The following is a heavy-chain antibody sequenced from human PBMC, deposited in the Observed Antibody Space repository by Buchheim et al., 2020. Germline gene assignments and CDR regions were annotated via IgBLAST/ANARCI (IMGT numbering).Heavy chain of an antibody. CDR1: GFTFGGYA. Sequence: EVKMLESGGGLVQPGGSLRLSCNASGFTFGGYAMSWVRQAPGKGLEWVSAISLTGSSTFYTDAVKGRFTISRDNSKDTLYLQMHSLRAEDTALYFCAKRRGGITDYDILTGSYRFDSWGQGTL. CDR3: AKRRGGITDYDILTGSYRFDS. J-gene: IGHJ5*01. V-gene: IGHV3-23*01. D-gene: IGHD3-9*01. CDR2: ISLTGSST.